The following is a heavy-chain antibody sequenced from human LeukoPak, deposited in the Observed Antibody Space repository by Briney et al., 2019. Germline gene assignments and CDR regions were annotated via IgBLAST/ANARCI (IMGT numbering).Heavy chain of an antibody. CDR1: GSSFTGYY. CDR3: ARGSGSYSGAADY. D-gene: IGHD6-19*01. Sequence: SETLSLTCSVHGSSFTGYYWSWIRQPPGKGLEWIGERNHRGSSYFNPSFESRVTISLDMSRKQFSLKLTSVTAADTAFYYCARGSGSYSGAADYWGQGALVTVSS. CDR2: RNHRGSS. V-gene: IGHV4-34*01. J-gene: IGHJ4*02.